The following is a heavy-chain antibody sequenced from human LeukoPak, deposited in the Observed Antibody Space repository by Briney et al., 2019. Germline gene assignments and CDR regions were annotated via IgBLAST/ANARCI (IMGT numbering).Heavy chain of an antibody. Sequence: GGSLRLSCAASGFTFSSYSMNWVRQAPGKGLEWVSVIYSGGSTYYADSVKGRFTISRDNSKNTLYLQMNSVRAEDTAVYYCARHNSGWSLNRGFDPWGQGTLVTVSS. CDR3: ARHNSGWSLNRGFDP. CDR1: GFTFSSYS. D-gene: IGHD6-19*01. J-gene: IGHJ5*02. V-gene: IGHV3-66*04. CDR2: IYSGGST.